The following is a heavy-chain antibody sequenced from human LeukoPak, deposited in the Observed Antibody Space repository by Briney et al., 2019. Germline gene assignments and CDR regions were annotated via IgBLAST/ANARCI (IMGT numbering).Heavy chain of an antibody. J-gene: IGHJ4*02. Sequence: SETLSLTCAVSGGSISSSNWWSWVRQPPGKGLEWIGSIYYSGSTYYNPSLKSRVTISVDTSKNQFSLKLSSVTAADTAVYYCARDGRAYYYDSSGDVYFDYWGQGTLVTVSS. CDR1: GGSISSSNW. CDR3: ARDGRAYYYDSSGDVYFDY. CDR2: IYYSGST. D-gene: IGHD3-22*01. V-gene: IGHV4-4*02.